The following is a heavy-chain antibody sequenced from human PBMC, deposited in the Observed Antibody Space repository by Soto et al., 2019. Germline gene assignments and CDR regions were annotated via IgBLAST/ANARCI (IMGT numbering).Heavy chain of an antibody. CDR1: GFTFSSYA. J-gene: IGHJ4*02. Sequence: EVQLLESGGGLVQPGGSLRLSCAASGFTFSSYAMSWVRQAPGKGLEWVSAISGSGGSTYYADSVKGRFTISRDNSKNTLYLQMNSMRADDTVVYYCAKVKGKTRAIAAAGPSFDYWGQGTLVTVSS. D-gene: IGHD6-13*01. CDR2: ISGSGGST. CDR3: AKVKGKTRAIAAAGPSFDY. V-gene: IGHV3-23*01.